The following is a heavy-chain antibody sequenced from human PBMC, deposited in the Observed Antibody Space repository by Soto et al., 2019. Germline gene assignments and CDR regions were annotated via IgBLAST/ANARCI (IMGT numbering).Heavy chain of an antibody. Sequence: SVKVSCKASGGTFGSYPISWVRQAPGQGLECMGGIIPIFGTANYAQKFQGRVTITADESTSTAYMELSSLRSEDTAVYYCARGPEYSSRYFDYWGQGTLVTVSS. V-gene: IGHV1-69*13. J-gene: IGHJ4*02. CDR2: IIPIFGTA. CDR1: GGTFGSYP. CDR3: ARGPEYSSRYFDY. D-gene: IGHD6-6*01.